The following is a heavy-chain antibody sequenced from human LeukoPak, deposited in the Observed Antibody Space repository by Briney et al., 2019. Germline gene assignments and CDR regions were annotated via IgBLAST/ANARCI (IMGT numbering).Heavy chain of an antibody. D-gene: IGHD6-13*01. Sequence: ASVKVSCKASRYTFTGYYMHWVRQAPGQGLEWMGRINPNSGGTNYAQKFQGRVTMTRDTSISTAYMELSRLRSDDTAVYYCARSIAADLGWFDPWGQGTLVTVSS. CDR2: INPNSGGT. CDR1: RYTFTGYY. J-gene: IGHJ5*02. CDR3: ARSIAADLGWFDP. V-gene: IGHV1-2*06.